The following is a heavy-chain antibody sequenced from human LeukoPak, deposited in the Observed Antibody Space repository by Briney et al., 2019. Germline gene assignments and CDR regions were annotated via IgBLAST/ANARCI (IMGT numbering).Heavy chain of an antibody. J-gene: IGHJ6*02. CDR3: ARGAMVRLYYYYGMDV. CDR2: ISYDGSNK. V-gene: IGHV3-30*19. CDR1: GFTFSSYG. Sequence: GGSLRLSCAASGFTFSSYGMHWVRQAPGKGLEWVAVISYDGSNKYYADSVKGRFTISRDNSKNTLYLQMNSLRAEDTAVYYCARGAMVRLYYYYGMDVWGQGTTVTVSS. D-gene: IGHD3-10*01.